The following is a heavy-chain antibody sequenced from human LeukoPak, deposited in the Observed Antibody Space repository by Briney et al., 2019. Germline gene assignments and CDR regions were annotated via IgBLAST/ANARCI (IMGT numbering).Heavy chain of an antibody. CDR3: ARESGFLEWFGGFDP. CDR2: ISAYNGNT. V-gene: IGHV1-18*01. J-gene: IGHJ5*02. Sequence: GASVKVSCKASGYTFTSYGISWVRQAPGQGLEWMGWISAYNGNTNYAQKLQGRVTMTTDTSTSTAYMELRSLRSDDTAVYYCARESGFLEWFGGFDPWGQGTLVTVSS. CDR1: GYTFTSYG. D-gene: IGHD3-3*01.